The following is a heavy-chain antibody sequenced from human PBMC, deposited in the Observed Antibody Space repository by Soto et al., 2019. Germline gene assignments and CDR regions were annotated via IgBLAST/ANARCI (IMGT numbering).Heavy chain of an antibody. Sequence: ASVKVSCKVSGYTLTELSMHWVRQAPGKGLEWMGGFDPEDGETIYAQKFQGRVTMTEDTSTDTAYMELSSLGSEDTAVYYCATADLYGDYFDYWGQGTLVTVSS. D-gene: IGHD4-17*01. CDR3: ATADLYGDYFDY. CDR2: FDPEDGET. V-gene: IGHV1-24*01. J-gene: IGHJ4*02. CDR1: GYTLTELS.